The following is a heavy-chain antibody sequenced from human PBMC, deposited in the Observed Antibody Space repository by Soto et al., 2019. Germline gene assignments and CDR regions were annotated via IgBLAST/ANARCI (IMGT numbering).Heavy chain of an antibody. CDR3: AREDYDFWSGYSFYYYGMDV. V-gene: IGHV3-74*01. J-gene: IGHJ6*02. D-gene: IGHD3-3*01. CDR1: RFRFSRYW. Sequence: GGCLRLSXAACRFRFSRYWMHWVRQAPGKGLVWVSRINSDGSSTSYADSVKGRFTISRDNAKNMLYLQMNSLRAEDTAVYYCAREDYDFWSGYSFYYYGMDVWGQETTVTVSS. CDR2: INSDGSST.